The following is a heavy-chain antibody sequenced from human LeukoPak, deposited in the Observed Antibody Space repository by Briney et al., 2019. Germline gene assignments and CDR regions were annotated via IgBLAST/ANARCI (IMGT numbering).Heavy chain of an antibody. V-gene: IGHV4-4*07. CDR2: IYISGSGST. J-gene: IGHJ6*03. CDR1: GGSISSYY. D-gene: IGHD5-18*01. CDR3: ARGYSYGSYGLLGPWDYYYMDV. Sequence: PSETLSLTCTVSGGSISSYYWSWIRQPAGKGLEWIGRIYISGSGSTNYNPSLKSRVTMSVDTSKNQFSLKLSSVTAADTAVYYCARGYSYGSYGLLGPWDYYYMDVWGKGTTVTISS.